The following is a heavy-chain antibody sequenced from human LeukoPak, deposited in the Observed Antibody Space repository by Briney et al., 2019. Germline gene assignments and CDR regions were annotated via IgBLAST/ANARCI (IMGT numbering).Heavy chain of an antibody. Sequence: SVKVSCKASGGTFISYAISWVRQAPGQGLEWMGRIIPILGIANYAQKFQGRVTITADKSTSTAYMELSSLRSEDTAVYYCARREDDDYYGMDVWGQGTTVTVS. V-gene: IGHV1-69*04. CDR2: IIPILGIA. CDR1: GGTFISYA. J-gene: IGHJ6*02. CDR3: ARREDDDYYGMDV. D-gene: IGHD1-26*01.